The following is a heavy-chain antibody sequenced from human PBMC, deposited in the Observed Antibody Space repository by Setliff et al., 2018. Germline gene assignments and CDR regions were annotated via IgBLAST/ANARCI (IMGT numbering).Heavy chain of an antibody. CDR3: ARGADTVVAPYDAFDI. V-gene: IGHV4-34*01. Sequence: SETLSLTCAVYGGSFSGYYWRWIRQPPGKGLEWIGEINHSGSTNYNPSLKSRVTISVDTSKNQFSLKLSSVTAADTAVYYCARGADTVVAPYDAFDIWGQGTMVTVSS. D-gene: IGHD2-15*01. CDR2: INHSGST. J-gene: IGHJ3*02. CDR1: GGSFSGYY.